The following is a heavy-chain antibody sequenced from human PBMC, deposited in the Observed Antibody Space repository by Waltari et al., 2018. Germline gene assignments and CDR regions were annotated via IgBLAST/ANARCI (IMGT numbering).Heavy chain of an antibody. CDR2: ISWNSDYR. CDR3: TKAQYGYGGSYDWFDP. D-gene: IGHD1-26*01. Sequence: EVYLVESGGALVQPGRSLRLSCAPAGFTFDYYAMHWVRQAPGKGLEWVSGISWNSDYRGYADSVKGRFTISRDNGKNTVYLQMNSLRPEDTALYYCTKAQYGYGGSYDWFDPWGQGTLVTVSS. V-gene: IGHV3-9*01. J-gene: IGHJ5*02. CDR1: GFTFDYYA.